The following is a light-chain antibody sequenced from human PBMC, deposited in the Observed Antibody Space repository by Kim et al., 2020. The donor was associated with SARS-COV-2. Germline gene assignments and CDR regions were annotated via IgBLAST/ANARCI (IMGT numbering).Light chain of an antibody. Sequence: VSAGQTANINCYGENVGNKYVSWNQQRAGQSPVLVIYHDMKRPSGIPERMSASNSGSSATLTISETQDMDEADYYCQAWDSDSYVAFGGGTQLTVL. V-gene: IGLV3-1*01. CDR2: HDM. CDR3: QAWDSDSYVA. CDR1: NVGNKY. J-gene: IGLJ2*01.